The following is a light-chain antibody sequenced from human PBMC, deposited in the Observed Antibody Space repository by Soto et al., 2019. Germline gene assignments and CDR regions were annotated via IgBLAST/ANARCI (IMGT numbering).Light chain of an antibody. V-gene: IGKV2-30*01. CDR3: KQGTHQIT. CDR2: KVS. J-gene: IGKJ5*01. Sequence: DVVMTQSPLSLPVTLGQPASISCRSSQSLVYSDGNTYLTWFQQRPGQSPGRLIYKVSNRDSGVPDRVSGSVSGTDFTLKISRVEAEDVGVYYCKQGTHQITFGQGTRLEIK. CDR1: QSLVYSDGNTY.